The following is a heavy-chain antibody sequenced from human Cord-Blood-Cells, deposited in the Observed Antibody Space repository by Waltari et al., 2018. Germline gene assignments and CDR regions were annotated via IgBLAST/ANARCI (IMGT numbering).Heavy chain of an antibody. J-gene: IGHJ2*01. CDR3: ARGRWDIVVVVAALWYFDL. D-gene: IGHD2-15*01. CDR1: GGSFSGYY. Sequence: QVQLQQWGAGLLKPSETLSLTCAVYGGSFSGYYWSWIRQPPGKGLEWIGEINHSGSTNYNPSLKSRVIISVDTSKNQFSLKLSSVTAADTAVYYCARGRWDIVVVVAALWYFDLWGRGTLVTVSS. CDR2: INHSGST. V-gene: IGHV4-34*01.